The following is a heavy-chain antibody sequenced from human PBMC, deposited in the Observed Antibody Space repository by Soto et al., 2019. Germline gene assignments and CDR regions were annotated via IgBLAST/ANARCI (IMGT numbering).Heavy chain of an antibody. D-gene: IGHD3-22*01. CDR3: VRDFYYDSSGHSRFDY. J-gene: IGHJ4*02. V-gene: IGHV4-30-4*01. CDR2: TKDSGST. Sequence: TLSLTCTVSGGSISSNDYYWSWIRQPPGKGLEWIGYTKDSGSTYYSPSLKSRVTISVDTSKNQFSLNLSSVTAADTAVYYCVRDFYYDSSGHSRFDYWGQGTLVTVSS. CDR1: GGSISSNDYY.